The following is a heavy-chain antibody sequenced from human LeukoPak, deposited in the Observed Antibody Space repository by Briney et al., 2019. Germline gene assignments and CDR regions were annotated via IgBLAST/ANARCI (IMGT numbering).Heavy chain of an antibody. V-gene: IGHV3-9*01. CDR2: ISWNSGSI. D-gene: IGHD3-16*01. CDR1: GFTFYDYA. J-gene: IGHJ4*02. Sequence: PGGSLRLSCAASGFTFYDYAMHWVRHAPGKGLEWVSGISWNSGSIGYADSVKGRFTISRDNAKNSLYLQMNSLRAEDTALYYCAKDMGDMITFGGVDYWGQGTLVTVSS. CDR3: AKDMGDMITFGGVDY.